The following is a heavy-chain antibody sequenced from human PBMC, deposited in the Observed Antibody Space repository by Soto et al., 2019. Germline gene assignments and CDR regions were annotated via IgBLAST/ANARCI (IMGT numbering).Heavy chain of an antibody. CDR3: AKGVETLAARGESGDAFDI. Sequence: GGSLRLPCAASGFTFSSYAMSWVRQAPGKGLEWVSAISGSGGSTYYADSVKGRFTISRDNSKNTLYLQMNSLRAEDTAVYYCAKGVETLAARGESGDAFDIWGQGTMVTVSS. V-gene: IGHV3-23*01. CDR2: ISGSGGST. CDR1: GFTFSSYA. D-gene: IGHD6-6*01. J-gene: IGHJ3*02.